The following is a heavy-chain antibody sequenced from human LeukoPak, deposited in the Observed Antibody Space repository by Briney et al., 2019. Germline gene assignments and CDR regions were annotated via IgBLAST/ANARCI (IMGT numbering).Heavy chain of an antibody. J-gene: IGHJ6*03. V-gene: IGHV3-11*04. CDR2: ISSSGSTI. Sequence: PGGSLRLSCAASGFTFSDYYMSWIRQAPGKGLEWVSYISSSGSTIYYADSVKGRFTISRDNAKNSLYLQMNSLRAEDTAVYYCAGVSGWYYYYYMDVWGKGTTVTVSS. CDR1: GFTFSDYY. CDR3: AGVSGWYYYYYMDV. D-gene: IGHD6-19*01.